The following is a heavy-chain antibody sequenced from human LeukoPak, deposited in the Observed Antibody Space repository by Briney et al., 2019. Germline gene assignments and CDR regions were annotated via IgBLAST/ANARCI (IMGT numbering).Heavy chain of an antibody. CDR1: GFTVSSNY. D-gene: IGHD3-10*01. CDR3: ARGPSLGGSRGAFDI. CDR2: ILGTLSI. V-gene: IGHV3-66*01. J-gene: IGHJ3*02. Sequence: GGSLRLSCAASGFTVSSNYMSWVRQAPGKGLEWVSVILGTLSIYYADSVKCRFTISRDNSKNTLYLQMNSLRAEDTAVYYCARGPSLGGSRGAFDIWGQGTMVTVSS.